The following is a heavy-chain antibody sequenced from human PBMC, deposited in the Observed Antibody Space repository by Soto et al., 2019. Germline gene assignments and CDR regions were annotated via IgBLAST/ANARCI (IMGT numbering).Heavy chain of an antibody. CDR3: ARYFGVVTWFDP. Sequence: PSETLSLTCTVSGGSISSGDYYWSWIRQPPGKGLEWIGYIYYSGSTYYNPSLKSRVTISVDTSKNQFSLKLSSVTAADTAVYYCARYFGVVTWFDPWGQGTLVTVSS. J-gene: IGHJ5*02. D-gene: IGHD3-3*01. CDR2: IYYSGST. CDR1: GGSISSGDYY. V-gene: IGHV4-30-4*01.